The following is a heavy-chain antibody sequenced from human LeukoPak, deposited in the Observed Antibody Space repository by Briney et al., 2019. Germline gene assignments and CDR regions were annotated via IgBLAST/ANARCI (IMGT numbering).Heavy chain of an antibody. V-gene: IGHV4-59*11. J-gene: IGHJ4*02. CDR1: AVSIGSQY. Sequence: SETLSLTCTVAAVSIGSQYWSWIRQYPGKGLECIGCVYNSGTTVYNPTLTGRVTISVDTSKNQYSLNLSSVTASDAAVYYCSRDAYWGQGNLVTVSS. CDR3: SRDAY. CDR2: VYNSGTT.